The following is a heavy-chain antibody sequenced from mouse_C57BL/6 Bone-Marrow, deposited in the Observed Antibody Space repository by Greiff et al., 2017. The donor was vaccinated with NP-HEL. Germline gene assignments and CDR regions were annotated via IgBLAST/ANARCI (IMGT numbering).Heavy chain of an antibody. CDR3: ARLIHDGSSYAWFAY. D-gene: IGHD1-1*01. J-gene: IGHJ3*01. CDR1: GYTFTSYW. Sequence: QVQLQQSGAELAKPGASVKLSCKASGYTFTSYWMHWVNQRPGQGLEWIGYINPSSGYTKYNQKFKDKATLTADKSSSTAYMQLSSMTYEDSAVYYCARLIHDGSSYAWFAYWGQGTLVTVSA. V-gene: IGHV1-7*01. CDR2: INPSSGYT.